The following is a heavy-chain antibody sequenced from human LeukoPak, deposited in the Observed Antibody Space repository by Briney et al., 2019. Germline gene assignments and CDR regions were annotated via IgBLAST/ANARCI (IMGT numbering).Heavy chain of an antibody. CDR1: GFTFSDYW. CDR3: ARIEI. Sequence: GGSLRLSCAASGFTFSDYWMQWVRHAPGEGLVWVSRISNDGSTTDYADSVKGRFTISRDNAKNTLYLQMNSLRAEDTAVYYCARIEIWGQGTLVTVSS. CDR2: ISNDGSTT. D-gene: IGHD5-24*01. V-gene: IGHV3-74*01. J-gene: IGHJ4*02.